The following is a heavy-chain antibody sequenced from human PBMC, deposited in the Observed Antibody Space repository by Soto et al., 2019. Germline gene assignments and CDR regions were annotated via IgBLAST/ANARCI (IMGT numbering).Heavy chain of an antibody. V-gene: IGHV5-10-1*01. CDR2: IDPSDSYT. J-gene: IGHJ4*02. CDR1: GYSFTIYW. D-gene: IGHD5-18*01. CDR3: ARHRGYSYGLVYYYFDY. Sequence: GESLKISCKGSGYSFTIYWISWVRQMPGKGLEWMGRIDPSDSYTNYSPSFQGHVTISADKSISTAYLQWSSLKASDTAMYYCARHRGYSYGLVYYYFDYWGQGTLVTVS.